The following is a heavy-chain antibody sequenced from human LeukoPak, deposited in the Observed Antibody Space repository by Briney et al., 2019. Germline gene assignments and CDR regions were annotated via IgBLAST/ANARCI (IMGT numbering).Heavy chain of an antibody. V-gene: IGHV3-21*01. CDR3: ARGADDYGDYENAFDI. J-gene: IGHJ3*02. D-gene: IGHD4-17*01. Sequence: GGSLRLSCAASGFTFSSYRMNWVRQTPGKGLEGVSSISSSTSYIYYADSVKGRFTISRDNAKNSLYLQMNSLRVEDTAVYYCARGADDYGDYENAFDIWGQGTMVTVSS. CDR2: ISSSTSYI. CDR1: GFTFSSYR.